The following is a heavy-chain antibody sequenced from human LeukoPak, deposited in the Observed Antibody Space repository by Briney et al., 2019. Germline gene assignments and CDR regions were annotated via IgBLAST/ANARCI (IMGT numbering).Heavy chain of an antibody. CDR2: INHSGST. J-gene: IGHJ4*02. Sequence: PSETLSLTCAVYGGSFSGYYWSWIRQPPGKGLEWIGEINHSGSTNYNPSLKSRVTISVDTSKNQSSLKLSSVTAADTAVYYCARVKTKVVATTFDYWGQGTLVTVSS. D-gene: IGHD5-12*01. V-gene: IGHV4-34*01. CDR3: ARVKTKVVATTFDY. CDR1: GGSFSGYY.